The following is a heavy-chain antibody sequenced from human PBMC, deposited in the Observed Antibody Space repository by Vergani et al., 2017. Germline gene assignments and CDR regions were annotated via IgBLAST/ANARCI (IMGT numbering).Heavy chain of an antibody. Sequence: VQLLESGGGLVQPGGSLRLSCAASGFTFSSYAMHWVRQAPGKGLEWVAVISYDGSNKYYADSVKGRFTISRDNSKNTLYLQMDSLRAEDTAVYYCAREGVGVTGSRGAFDIWGQGTMVTVSS. CDR1: GFTFSSYA. CDR2: ISYDGSNK. D-gene: IGHD3-22*01. V-gene: IGHV3-30-3*01. J-gene: IGHJ3*02. CDR3: AREGVGVTGSRGAFDI.